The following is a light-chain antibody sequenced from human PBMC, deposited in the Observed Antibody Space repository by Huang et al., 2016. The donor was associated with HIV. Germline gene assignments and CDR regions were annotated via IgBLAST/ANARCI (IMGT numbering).Light chain of an antibody. CDR2: AAS. CDR1: QTISRY. CDR3: QESYSLLWT. Sequence: DIQMTQSPTSLSASVGDRVTITCRASQTISRYLSWYQQKPGKAPHLLIFAASSLQSGVPSRFSGSGSGTNFTLTISTLQPGDFATYYCQESYSLLWTFGQGTKVDIK. V-gene: IGKV1-39*01. J-gene: IGKJ1*01.